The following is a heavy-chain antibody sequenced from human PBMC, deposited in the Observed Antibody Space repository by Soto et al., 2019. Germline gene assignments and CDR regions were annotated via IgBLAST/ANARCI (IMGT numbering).Heavy chain of an antibody. Sequence: QVQLVESGGGVVQPGRSLRLSCAASGFTFSSYGMHWVRQAPGKGLEWVAVISYDGSNKYYADSVKGRFTISRDNSKNTLYLLMNSLRAEDTAVYYCAKDTITMVRGLLGYWGQGTLVTVSS. CDR3: AKDTITMVRGLLGY. D-gene: IGHD3-10*01. V-gene: IGHV3-30*18. CDR2: ISYDGSNK. CDR1: GFTFSSYG. J-gene: IGHJ4*02.